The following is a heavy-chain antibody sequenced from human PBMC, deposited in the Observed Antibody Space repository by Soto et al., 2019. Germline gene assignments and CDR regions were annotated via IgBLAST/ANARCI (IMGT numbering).Heavy chain of an antibody. CDR3: VRGGGVVRGILPLKISTKKSTQRANWFDS. CDR1: GGSFSGYY. D-gene: IGHD3-10*01. CDR2: INHSGST. V-gene: IGHV4-34*01. J-gene: IGHJ5*01. Sequence: PSETLSLTCAVYGGSFSGYYWSWIRQPPGKGLEWIGEINHSGSTNYNTSLKSRVTILVGTSKNQFSLKWSSVTAADTDVYYCVRGGGVVRGILPLKISTKKSTQRANWFDSWGQGALVTVSS.